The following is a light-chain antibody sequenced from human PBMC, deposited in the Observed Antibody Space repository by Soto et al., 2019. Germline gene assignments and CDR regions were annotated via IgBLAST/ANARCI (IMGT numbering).Light chain of an antibody. CDR3: QQAKSFPLT. V-gene: IGKV1-12*01. J-gene: IGKJ5*01. CDR1: QGISRW. CDR2: GGS. Sequence: DIQMTQSPSFVSASVGDRVTITFRASQGISRWLAWYQQRPGKAPELLIYGGSSFQSGVPSRFSGSGSRTDFTLTISSLQPENFATYYSQQAKSFPLTYGQGTRLEIK.